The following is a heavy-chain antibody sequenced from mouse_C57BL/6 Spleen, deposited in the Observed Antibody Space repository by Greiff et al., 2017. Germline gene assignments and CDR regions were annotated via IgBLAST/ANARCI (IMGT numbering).Heavy chain of an antibody. J-gene: IGHJ2*01. CDR2: FHPYNDDT. CDR3: AKSPSPEGPYYFDY. V-gene: IGHV1-47*01. CDR1: GYTFTTYS. Sequence: QVQLQQSGAELVKPGASVKMSCKASGYTFTTYSIEWMKQKHGQGLEWIGNFHPYNDDTKYNEKFKGKATLTVEKSSSTAYLELSRLTSDDSAVYYCAKSPSPEGPYYFDYWGQGTTLTVSS.